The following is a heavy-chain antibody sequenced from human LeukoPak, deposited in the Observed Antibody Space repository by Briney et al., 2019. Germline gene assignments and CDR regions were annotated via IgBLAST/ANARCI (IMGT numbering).Heavy chain of an antibody. CDR3: AREERIVGAAFDY. J-gene: IGHJ4*02. D-gene: IGHD1-26*01. CDR2: ISSSGSTI. Sequence: GGSLRLSCAASGFTFSDYYISWIRQAPGKGLEWVSYISSSGSTIYYADSVKGRFTISRDNAKNSLYLQMNSLRAEDTAVYYCAREERIVGAAFDYWGQGNLVTVSS. CDR1: GFTFSDYY. V-gene: IGHV3-11*01.